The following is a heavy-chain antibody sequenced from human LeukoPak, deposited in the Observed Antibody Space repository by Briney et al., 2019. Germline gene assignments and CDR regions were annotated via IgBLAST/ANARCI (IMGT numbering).Heavy chain of an antibody. CDR1: GFTFSSYG. Sequence: GRSLRLSCAASGFTFSSYGMHWVRQAPGKGLEWVAVIWYDGSNKYYADSVKGRFTISRDNSKNTLYLQMNSLRAEDTAVYYCARDVVRGVIYYYGMDVWGKGTTVTVSS. CDR3: ARDVVRGVIYYYGMDV. V-gene: IGHV3-33*01. CDR2: IWYDGSNK. D-gene: IGHD3-10*01. J-gene: IGHJ6*04.